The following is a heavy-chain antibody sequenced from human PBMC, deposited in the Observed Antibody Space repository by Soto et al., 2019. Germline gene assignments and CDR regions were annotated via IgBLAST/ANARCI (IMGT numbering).Heavy chain of an antibody. D-gene: IGHD1-20*01. CDR1: GFTFSSYA. Sequence: EVQLLESGGGLVQPGGSLRLSCAASGFTFSSYAMSWVRQAPGKGLEWISAVSGSGGSTYYADSVKGRFTISRDNSKDTLYLQMNNLRAVDTSVYYCAKSPLYNRNDYWGQGTLATVSS. J-gene: IGHJ4*02. V-gene: IGHV3-23*01. CDR2: VSGSGGST. CDR3: AKSPLYNRNDY.